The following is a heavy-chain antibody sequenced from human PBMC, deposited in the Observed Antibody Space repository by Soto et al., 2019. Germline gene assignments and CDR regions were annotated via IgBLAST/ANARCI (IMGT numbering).Heavy chain of an antibody. CDR1: GGSISSYY. CDR3: ARVRAYSSGWYGPDY. CDR2: IYYSGST. Sequence: PSETLSLTCTVSGGSISSYYWSWIRQPPGKGLEWIGYIYYSGSTNYNPSLKSRVTISVDTSKNQFSLKLSSVTAADTAVYYCARVRAYSSGWYGPDYWGQGTLVTVSS. J-gene: IGHJ4*02. V-gene: IGHV4-59*01. D-gene: IGHD6-19*01.